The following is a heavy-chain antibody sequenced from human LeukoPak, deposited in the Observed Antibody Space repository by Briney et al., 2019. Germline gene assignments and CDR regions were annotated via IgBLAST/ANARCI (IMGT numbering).Heavy chain of an antibody. CDR1: GGSISSSSYY. D-gene: IGHD6-25*01. CDR3: ARSVKAASDY. CDR2: IYYSGST. Sequence: SETLSLTCTVSGGSISSSSYYWGWIRQPPGKGLEWIGSIYYSGSTYYNPSLKSRVTISVDTSKNQFFLRLSSVTAADTAVYYCARSVKAASDYWGQGTLVTVSS. J-gene: IGHJ4*02. V-gene: IGHV4-39*07.